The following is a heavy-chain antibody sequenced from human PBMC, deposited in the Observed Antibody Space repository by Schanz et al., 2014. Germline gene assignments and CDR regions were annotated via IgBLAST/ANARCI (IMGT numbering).Heavy chain of an antibody. D-gene: IGHD3-10*01. J-gene: IGHJ4*02. Sequence: EVQLVESGGGLVQPGGSLRLSCAASGFSVGNKYMNWVRQAPGKGLEWVSFIYIGGNTYYADSVKGRFTISRDNSKNTLYLQMNSLRPEDTAVYYCARGGFGEVSYFDYWGQGTLVNVSS. CDR2: IYIGGNT. CDR1: GFSVGNKY. V-gene: IGHV3-66*02. CDR3: ARGGFGEVSYFDY.